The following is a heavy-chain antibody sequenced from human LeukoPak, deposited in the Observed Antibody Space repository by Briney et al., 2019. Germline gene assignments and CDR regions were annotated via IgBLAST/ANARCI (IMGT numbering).Heavy chain of an antibody. CDR3: ARALEAGIFDI. CDR2: INWNGGST. Sequence: PGGSLRLSCSASGFAFDAYGMSWVRQAPGKGLEWVSGINWNGGSTGYADSVKGRFTISRDNAKNSLYLQMNSLRAEDTALYYCARALEAGIFDIWGQGTLVTVSS. CDR1: GFAFDAYG. J-gene: IGHJ3*02. V-gene: IGHV3-20*04. D-gene: IGHD6-13*01.